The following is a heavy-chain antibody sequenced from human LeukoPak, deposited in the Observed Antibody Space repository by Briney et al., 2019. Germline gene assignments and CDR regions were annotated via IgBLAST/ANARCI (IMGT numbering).Heavy chain of an antibody. V-gene: IGHV1-46*01. CDR1: GYTFTSYY. Sequence: ASVKVSCKASGYTFTSYYMHWVRQAPGQGLEWMGIINPSGGSTSYAQKFQGRVTMTRDMSTSTVYMELSSLRSEDTAVYYCARDRERYSSNWYPIFDYWGQGTLVTVSS. CDR2: INPSGGST. J-gene: IGHJ4*02. CDR3: ARDRERYSSNWYPIFDY. D-gene: IGHD6-13*01.